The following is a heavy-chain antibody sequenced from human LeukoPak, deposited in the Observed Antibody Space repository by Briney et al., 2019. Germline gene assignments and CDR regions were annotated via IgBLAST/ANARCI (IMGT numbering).Heavy chain of an antibody. Sequence: PSETLSLTCTISSGSIDNYYWSWIRQPAGKGLEWIGQIYFSGNTNYNPSLKSRVTISVDRSKNQFSLKLSSVTAADTAVCYCARHLWSEYHKFDYWGQGTLVTVSS. CDR1: SGSIDNYY. J-gene: IGHJ4*02. V-gene: IGHV4-59*01. D-gene: IGHD3-3*01. CDR2: IYFSGNT. CDR3: ARHLWSEYHKFDY.